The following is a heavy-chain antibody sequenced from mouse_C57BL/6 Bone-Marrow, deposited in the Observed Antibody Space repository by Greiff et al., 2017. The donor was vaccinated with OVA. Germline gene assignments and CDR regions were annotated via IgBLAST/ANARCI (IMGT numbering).Heavy chain of an antibody. J-gene: IGHJ3*01. CDR2: ISDGGSYT. D-gene: IGHD4-1*01. CDR3: ARDGLGEPVAY. V-gene: IGHV5-4*01. Sequence: EVKLVESGGGLVKPGGSLKLSCAASGFTFSSYAMSWVRQTPEKRLEWVATISDGGSYTYYPDNVKGRFTISRDNAKNNLYLQMSHLKSEDTAMYYCARDGLGEPVAYWGQGTLVTVSA. CDR1: GFTFSSYA.